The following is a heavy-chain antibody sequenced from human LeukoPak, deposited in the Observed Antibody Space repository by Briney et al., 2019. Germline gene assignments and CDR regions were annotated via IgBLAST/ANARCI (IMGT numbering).Heavy chain of an antibody. CDR3: AKDYNWSDGY. D-gene: IGHD1-20*01. J-gene: IGHJ4*02. CDR1: GFTSSSVG. Sequence: GRSLRLSCAASGFTSSSVGMSWVRQAPGQGLEWVSGISVRADSTSYADSVKGRFTISRDNSKNTLYLQMNSLRDEDTAVYYCAKDYNWSDGYWGQGTLVTVSS. CDR2: ISVRADST. V-gene: IGHV3-23*01.